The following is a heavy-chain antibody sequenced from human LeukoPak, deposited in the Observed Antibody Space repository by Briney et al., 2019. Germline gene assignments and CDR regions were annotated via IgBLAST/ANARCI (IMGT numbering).Heavy chain of an antibody. CDR3: ARDLDSEGAFDI. D-gene: IGHD3-9*01. J-gene: IGHJ3*02. CDR1: GFTFNSYA. V-gene: IGHV3-23*01. Sequence: PGGSLRLSCAASGFTFNSYAMSWVRQAPEKGLEWVATISGSGGGTYYADSVKGRFTISRDDSKNTLYLQMNSLRAEDTAVYYCARDLDSEGAFDIWGQGTMVTVSS. CDR2: ISGSGGGT.